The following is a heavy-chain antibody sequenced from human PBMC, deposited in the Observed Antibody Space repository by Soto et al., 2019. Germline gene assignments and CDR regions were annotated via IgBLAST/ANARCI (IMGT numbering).Heavy chain of an antibody. J-gene: IGHJ4*02. CDR2: IDESGDS. CDR3: AREGGYVDY. Sequence: SATLSLPFDFSGYAIRSSSHYWGWIRQSPGTGLEWIGSIDESGDSYYNPSLKSRVTIFVDTSKNQFSLKLISVTGADSAIYYCAREGGYVDYWGQGTLVTVSA. D-gene: IGHD1-1*01. CDR1: GYAIRSSSHY. V-gene: IGHV4-39*02.